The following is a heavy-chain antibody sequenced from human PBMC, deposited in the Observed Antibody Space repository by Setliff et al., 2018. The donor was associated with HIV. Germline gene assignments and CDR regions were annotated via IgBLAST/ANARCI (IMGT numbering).Heavy chain of an antibody. CDR1: GFTFSTFW. J-gene: IGHJ4*02. CDR3: AKDRYYYDSSGPTVQVTYYFDY. D-gene: IGHD3-22*01. V-gene: IGHV3-7*01. CDR2: IKPDGSSK. Sequence: WGVLRLSCAASGFTFSTFWMGWVRQAPGKGREWVAHIKPDGSSKYYADSVEGRFTISRDNSKNTLYLQMNSLRAEDTAVYYCAKDRYYYDSSGPTVQVTYYFDYWGQGTLVTVSS.